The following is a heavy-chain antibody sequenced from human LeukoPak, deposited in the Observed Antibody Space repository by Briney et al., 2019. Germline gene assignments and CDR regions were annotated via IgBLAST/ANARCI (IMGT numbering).Heavy chain of an antibody. V-gene: IGHV3-48*03. J-gene: IGHJ3*02. D-gene: IGHD3-16*01. CDR3: ARLYYDYVWGSRDAFDI. CDR1: GFTFSSYE. Sequence: GSLRLSCAASGFTFSSYEMNWVRQAPGKGLEWVSYISSSGSTIYYADSVKGRFTISRDNAKNSLYLQMNSLRAEDTAVYYCARLYYDYVWGSRDAFDIWGQGTMVTVSS. CDR2: ISSSGSTI.